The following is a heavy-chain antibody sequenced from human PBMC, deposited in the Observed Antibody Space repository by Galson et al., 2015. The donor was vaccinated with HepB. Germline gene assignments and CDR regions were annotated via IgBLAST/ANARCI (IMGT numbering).Heavy chain of an antibody. D-gene: IGHD3-10*01. V-gene: IGHV4-34*01. J-gene: IGHJ5*02. Sequence: ETLSLTCAVYGGSFSGYYWSWIRQPPGKGLEWIGEINHSGSTNYNPSLKGRVTISVDTSKNQFSLKLSSVTAADTAVYYCARGIPGVRGRFRVINWFDPWGQGTLVTVSS. CDR1: GGSFSGYY. CDR2: INHSGST. CDR3: ARGIPGVRGRFRVINWFDP.